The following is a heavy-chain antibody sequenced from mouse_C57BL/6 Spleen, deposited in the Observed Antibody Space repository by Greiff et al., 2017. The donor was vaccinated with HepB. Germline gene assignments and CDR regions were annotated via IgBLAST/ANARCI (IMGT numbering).Heavy chain of an antibody. CDR1: GYTFTGYW. V-gene: IGHV1-9*01. D-gene: IGHD1-1*01. CDR3: ARSGKGDYYGSSPGFAY. CDR2: ILPGSGST. Sequence: QVQLKQSGAELMKPGASVKLSCKATGYTFTGYWIEWVKQRPGHGLVWIGEILPGSGSTNYNEKFKGKATFTADTSSNTAYMQLSSLTTEDSAIYYCARSGKGDYYGSSPGFAYWGQGTLVTVSA. J-gene: IGHJ3*01.